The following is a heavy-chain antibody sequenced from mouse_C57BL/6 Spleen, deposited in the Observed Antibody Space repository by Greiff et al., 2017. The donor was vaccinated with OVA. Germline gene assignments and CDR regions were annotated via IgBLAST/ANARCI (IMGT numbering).Heavy chain of an antibody. CDR3: SSGGDGYYNY. D-gene: IGHD2-3*01. Sequence: QVQLKESGPELVKPGASVKLSCKASGYAFSSSWMNWVKQRPGKGLEWIGGIYPGDGDTNYNGKFKGKATLTADNSSSTAYMQLSSLTSEATAVDFCSSGGDGYYNYWGQGTTLTVSS. J-gene: IGHJ2*01. V-gene: IGHV1-82*01. CDR2: IYPGDGDT. CDR1: GYAFSSSW.